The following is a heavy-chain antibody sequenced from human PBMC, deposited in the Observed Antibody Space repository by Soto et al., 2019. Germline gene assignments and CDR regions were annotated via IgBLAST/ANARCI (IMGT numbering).Heavy chain of an antibody. D-gene: IGHD6-6*01. CDR1: GFTFSSYA. CDR3: AKDSEEYSRSSLFDY. CDR2: ISGSGGST. V-gene: IGHV3-23*01. Sequence: EVQLLESGGGLVQPGGSLRLSCAASGFTFSSYAMSWVRQAPGKGLEWVAAISGSGGSTSYADSVKGRFSISRDNSKNTLYLQMNSLRAEDTAVDYCAKDSEEYSRSSLFDYWGQGTLGTVSS. J-gene: IGHJ4*02.